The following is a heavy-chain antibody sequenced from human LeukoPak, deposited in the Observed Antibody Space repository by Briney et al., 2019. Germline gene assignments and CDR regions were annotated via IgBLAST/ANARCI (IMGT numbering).Heavy chain of an antibody. CDR3: ARVRAAASLNWFDP. Sequence: GASMKVSCKAFGYTFTSYGISWVRQAPGQGLEWMGWISAYNGNTNYAQKLQGRVTMTTDTSTSTAYMELRSLRSDDTAVYYCARVRAAASLNWFDPWGQGTLVTVSS. J-gene: IGHJ5*02. D-gene: IGHD6-13*01. CDR1: GYTFTSYG. CDR2: ISAYNGNT. V-gene: IGHV1-18*01.